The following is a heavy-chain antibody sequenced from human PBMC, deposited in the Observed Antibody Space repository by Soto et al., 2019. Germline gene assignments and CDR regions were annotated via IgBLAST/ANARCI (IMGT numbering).Heavy chain of an antibody. J-gene: IGHJ6*02. CDR1: GFSFSDSY. V-gene: IGHV3-11*06. CDR2: ISGTSGYT. Sequence: QVQLVESGGGLVKPGGSLRLSCAASGFSFSDSYMSWVRQAPGKGLEWVSYISGTSGYTGYADSVKGRFTISRDNANNSLYLKMNSLRVEDTAVYYCARDRGGYGPPDVWGQGTTVTVSS. D-gene: IGHD3-10*01. CDR3: ARDRGGYGPPDV.